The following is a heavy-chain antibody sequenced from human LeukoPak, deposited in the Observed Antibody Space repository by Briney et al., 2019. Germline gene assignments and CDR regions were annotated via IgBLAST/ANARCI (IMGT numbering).Heavy chain of an antibody. CDR2: ISSGCGTT. CDR1: GFTYSNYA. V-gene: IGHV3-23*01. J-gene: IGHJ4*02. Sequence: GGSLRLSCAASGFTYSNYAMNWVRQAPGKGLECVSGISSGCGTTYYADAVKGRFIISSDNSKHTVYLQMDSLRDEDTAVYYCTKAGIAVPATPDYWGQGTRVTVSS. CDR3: TKAGIAVPATPDY. D-gene: IGHD6-19*01.